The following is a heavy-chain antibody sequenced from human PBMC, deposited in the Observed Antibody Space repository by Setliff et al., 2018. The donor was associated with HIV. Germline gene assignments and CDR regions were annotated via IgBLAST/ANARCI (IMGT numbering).Heavy chain of an antibody. CDR3: AKDYTPTFWEYNWFDV. J-gene: IGHJ5*02. D-gene: IGHD3-16*01. V-gene: IGHV3-23*01. CDR1: GFTFNNAW. CDR2: ISGSGDST. Sequence: GGSLRLSCATSGFTFNNAWMTWVRQAPGKGLEWVSGISGSGDSTFYAHSVKGRFTISRDNSRDTLYLEMNNLRAEDTALYYCAKDYTPTFWEYNWFDVWGQGTQVTVSS.